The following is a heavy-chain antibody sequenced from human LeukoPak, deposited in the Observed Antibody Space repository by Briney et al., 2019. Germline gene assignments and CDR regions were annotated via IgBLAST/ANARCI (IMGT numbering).Heavy chain of an antibody. CDR2: INAGNGNT. Sequence: GASVKVSCKGSGYTFTSYTRHWVRQAPGQTLELMGQINAGNGNTKYSQKLQGRVTITRDTSASTAYMELSSLRSEDTAVYYCAREGGYSYGYGNDYWGQGTLVTVSS. CDR1: GYTFTSYT. V-gene: IGHV1-3*01. CDR3: AREGGYSYGYGNDY. D-gene: IGHD5-18*01. J-gene: IGHJ4*02.